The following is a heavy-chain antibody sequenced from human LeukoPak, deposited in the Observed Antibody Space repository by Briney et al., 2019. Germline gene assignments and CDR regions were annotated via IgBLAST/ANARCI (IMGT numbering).Heavy chain of an antibody. CDR1: GFTFSSYW. V-gene: IGHV3-7*01. CDR3: ARSPDDQWVLISSRFDY. Sequence: GGSLRLSCAASGFTFSSYWMSWVRQAPGKGLEWVANIKQDGSEKYYVDSVKGRFTISRDNAKNSLYLQMNSLRAEDTAVYYCARSPDDQWVLISSRFDYWGQGTLVTVSS. CDR2: IKQDGSEK. D-gene: IGHD3-22*01. J-gene: IGHJ4*02.